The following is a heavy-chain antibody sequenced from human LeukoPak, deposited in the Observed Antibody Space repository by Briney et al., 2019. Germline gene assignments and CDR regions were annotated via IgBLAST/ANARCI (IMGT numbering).Heavy chain of an antibody. Sequence: GGSLRLSCAASGFTFSSYWMHWVRQAPGKGLVWVSRINSDGSSTSYADSVKGRFTISRDNAKNTLYLQMNSLRAEDTAVYYCARGGNQYYDFWSGYTGWFDPWGRGTLVTVSS. CDR2: INSDGSST. CDR3: ARGGNQYYDFWSGYTGWFDP. J-gene: IGHJ5*02. V-gene: IGHV3-74*01. CDR1: GFTFSSYW. D-gene: IGHD3-3*01.